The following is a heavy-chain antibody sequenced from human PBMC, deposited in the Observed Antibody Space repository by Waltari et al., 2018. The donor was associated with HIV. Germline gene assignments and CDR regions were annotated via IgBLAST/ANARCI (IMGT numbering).Heavy chain of an antibody. D-gene: IGHD3-16*01. CDR2: IWALGLHL. CDR1: GLTFNTST. Sequence: VQVTESGGGLVTQGQSLRLSCVVSGLTFNTSTMLWIRQRPRRGLEWVDSIWALGLHLYYRDSVKGRFTVSRDNSKKSVFLQMNDLGGDDTAVYFCATDRTPLTTGDFDAWGRGTLVTVSS. V-gene: IGHV3-21*02. CDR3: ATDRTPLTTGDFDA. J-gene: IGHJ5*02.